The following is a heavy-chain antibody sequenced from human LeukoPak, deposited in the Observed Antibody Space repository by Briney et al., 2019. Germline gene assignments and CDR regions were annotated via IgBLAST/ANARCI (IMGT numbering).Heavy chain of an antibody. J-gene: IGHJ4*02. CDR1: GGSISSYH. V-gene: IGHV4-59*01. CDR3: ANHPKLLWFGELSPS. CDR2: IYSSGST. Sequence: SETLSLTCTVSGGSISSYHWSWIRQPPGKGLECIGYIYSSGSTNYNPSLKSRVTISVDTSKNQFSLKLSSVTAADTAVYYCANHPKLLWFGELSPSWGQGTLVTVSS. D-gene: IGHD3-10*01.